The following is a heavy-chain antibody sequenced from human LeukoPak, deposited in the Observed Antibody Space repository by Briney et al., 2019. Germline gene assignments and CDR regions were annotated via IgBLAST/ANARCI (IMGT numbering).Heavy chain of an antibody. J-gene: IGHJ3*02. CDR2: IYYSGST. D-gene: IGHD3-16*01. Sequence: SETLSLTCTVSGGSISSGSYYWSWIRQPPGKGLEWIGYIYYSGSTNYNPSLKSRVTISVDTSKNQFSLKLSSVTAADTAVYYCASSLGVGAFDIWGQGTMVTVSS. V-gene: IGHV4-61*01. CDR1: GGSISSGSYY. CDR3: ASSLGVGAFDI.